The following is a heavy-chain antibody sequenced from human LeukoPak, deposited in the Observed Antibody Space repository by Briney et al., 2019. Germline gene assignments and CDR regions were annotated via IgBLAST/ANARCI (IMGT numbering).Heavy chain of an antibody. D-gene: IGHD3-9*01. CDR2: INHSGST. CDR3: ARGLRYFDWLLYYFGY. Sequence: SETLSLTCAVYGGSFSGYYWSWIRQPPGKGLEWIGEINHSGSTNYNPSLKSRVTISVDTSKNQFSLKLSSVTAADTAVYYCARGLRYFDWLLYYFGYWGQGTLVTVSS. V-gene: IGHV4-34*01. CDR1: GGSFSGYY. J-gene: IGHJ4*02.